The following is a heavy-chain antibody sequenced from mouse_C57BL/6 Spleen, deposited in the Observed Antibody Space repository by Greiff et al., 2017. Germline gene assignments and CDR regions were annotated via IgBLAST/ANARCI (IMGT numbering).Heavy chain of an antibody. D-gene: IGHD2-12*01. CDR3: TRDELRGGYYAMDY. Sequence: EVKLVESGEGLVKPGGSLKLSCAASGFTFSSYAMSWVRQTPEKRLEWVAYISSGGDYIYYADTVKGRFTISRDNARNTLYLQMSSLKSEDTAMYYCTRDELRGGYYAMDYWGQGTSVTVSS. V-gene: IGHV5-9-1*02. J-gene: IGHJ4*01. CDR2: ISSGGDYI. CDR1: GFTFSSYA.